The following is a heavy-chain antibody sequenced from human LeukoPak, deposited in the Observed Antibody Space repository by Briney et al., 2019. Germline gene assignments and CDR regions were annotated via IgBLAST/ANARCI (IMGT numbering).Heavy chain of an antibody. CDR2: IWYDGSNK. Sequence: PGGSLRLSCAASGFTFSSYGMHWVRQAPGKGLEWVAVIWYDGSNKYYADSVKGRFTISRVNSKNTLYLQMNSLRAEDTAVYYCARGAQWDYYDSSGYGLDYWGQGTLVTVSS. CDR3: ARGAQWDYYDSSGYGLDY. J-gene: IGHJ4*02. V-gene: IGHV3-33*01. CDR1: GFTFSSYG. D-gene: IGHD3-22*01.